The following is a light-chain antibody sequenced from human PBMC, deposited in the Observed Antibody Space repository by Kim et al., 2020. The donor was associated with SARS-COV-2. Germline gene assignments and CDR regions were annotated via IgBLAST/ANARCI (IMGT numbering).Light chain of an antibody. CDR3: NSYTTSSTWV. Sequence: QSITISCTGTSSDIGNYNYVSWFQQHPGKTPRVLIYDVINRPSGVSNRFSASKSGNTASLTISGLQAEDEADYYCNSYTTSSTWVFGTGTKVTVL. J-gene: IGLJ1*01. CDR1: SSDIGNYNY. CDR2: DVI. V-gene: IGLV2-14*03.